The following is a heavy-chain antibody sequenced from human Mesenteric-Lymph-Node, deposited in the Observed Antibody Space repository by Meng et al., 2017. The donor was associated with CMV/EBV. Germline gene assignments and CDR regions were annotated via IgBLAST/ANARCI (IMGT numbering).Heavy chain of an antibody. J-gene: IGHJ4*02. CDR3: ARDRPFYDFWSGFDY. V-gene: IGHV3-21*01. CDR1: GFTFSSYS. D-gene: IGHD3-3*01. Sequence: GGPLRLSCAASGFTFSSYSMNWVRQAPGKGLEWVSSISSSSSYIYYADSVKGRFTISRDNAKNSLYLQMNSLRVEDTAVYYCARDRPFYDFWSGFDYWGPGTRVTVSS. CDR2: ISSSSSYI.